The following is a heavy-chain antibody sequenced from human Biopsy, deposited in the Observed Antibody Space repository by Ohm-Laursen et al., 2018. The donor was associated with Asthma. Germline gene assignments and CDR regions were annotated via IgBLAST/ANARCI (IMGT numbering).Heavy chain of an antibody. CDR1: GGSMTPTSHY. CDR3: ARRITIFGVVQKDHGMDA. CDR2: ISYGGKT. D-gene: IGHD3-3*01. V-gene: IGHV4-39*01. Sequence: PSETLSLTCMVSGGSMTPTSHYWDWIRQAPGKGLEWIGYISYGGKTSYNPSLKNRVTISRDTSKNHFSLRLTSVTAADTAVYFCARRITIFGVVQKDHGMDAWGQGTTVIVSS. J-gene: IGHJ6*02.